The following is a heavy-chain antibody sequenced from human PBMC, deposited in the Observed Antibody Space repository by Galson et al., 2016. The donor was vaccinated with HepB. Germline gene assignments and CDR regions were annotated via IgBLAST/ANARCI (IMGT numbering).Heavy chain of an antibody. CDR2: IWYDGSKK. CDR1: GFIFSSYG. CDR3: AKDHRGELPEQFDY. D-gene: IGHD1-26*01. V-gene: IGHV3-33*06. J-gene: IGHJ4*02. Sequence: SLRLSCAASGFIFSSYGMHWVRQAPGKGLEWVAVIWYDGSKKYYAESVQGRFTISRNNSKNTLYLQMNSLRAEDTAVYFCAKDHRGELPEQFDYWGQGTLVTVSS.